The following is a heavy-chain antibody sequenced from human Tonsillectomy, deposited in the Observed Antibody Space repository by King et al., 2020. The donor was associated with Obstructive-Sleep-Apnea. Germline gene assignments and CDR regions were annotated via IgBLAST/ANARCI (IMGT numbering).Heavy chain of an antibody. J-gene: IGHJ4*01. CDR2: FHYSGST. CDR3: ARGHKLWFVSFDY. V-gene: IGHV4-59*01. D-gene: IGHD3-16*02. CDR1: GGALSGYY. Sequence: QLQESGPGLVKSSETLSLTYTVSGGALSGYYWHWIRQPPGKGLEWVGYFHYSGSTNYNPSLKSRGTISGDTSKNQFSLELSTLTAADTAVYYCARGHKLWFVSFDYWDQGTLVTVSS.